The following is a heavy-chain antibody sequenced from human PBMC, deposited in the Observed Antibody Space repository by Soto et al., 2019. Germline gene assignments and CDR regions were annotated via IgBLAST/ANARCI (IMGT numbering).Heavy chain of an antibody. CDR2: IYYSGST. J-gene: IGHJ3*02. CDR1: GGSISSYY. V-gene: IGHV4-59*08. D-gene: IGHD3-10*01. Sequence: SETLSLTCTVSGGSISSYYWSWIRQPPGKGLEWIGYIYYSGSTNYNPSLKSRVTISVDTSKNQFSLKLSSVTAADTAVYYCARQRTPYGSGSYDAFDIWGQGTMVT. CDR3: ARQRTPYGSGSYDAFDI.